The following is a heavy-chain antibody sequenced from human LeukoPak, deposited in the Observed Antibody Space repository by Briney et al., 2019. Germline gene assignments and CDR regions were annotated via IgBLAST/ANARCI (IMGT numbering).Heavy chain of an antibody. V-gene: IGHV3-74*01. J-gene: IGHJ2*01. D-gene: IGHD4-17*01. CDR3: ARENTVSREWYFDL. Sequence: GGSLRLSCAAPGLTLSNYWMHWVRQAPGKGLVWVSRMNSDGSGTSYADSVKGRFTISRDNAKNTLYLQMNSLRAEDTGVYYCARENTVSREWYFDLRGRGTLVTVAS. CDR2: MNSDGSGT. CDR1: GLTLSNYW.